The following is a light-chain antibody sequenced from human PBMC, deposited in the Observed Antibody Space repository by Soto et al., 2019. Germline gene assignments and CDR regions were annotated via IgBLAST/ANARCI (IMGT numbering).Light chain of an antibody. Sequence: DIQLTQSPSFLSASVGDRVTITCRASQGISSYLAWYQQKPGIAPTFLIYAASTLQSGVPSRFSGSGSGTEFTLTISSLLPEDFATYYCQQVKSYPLTFGGGTQVEIK. V-gene: IGKV1-9*01. CDR3: QQVKSYPLT. CDR2: AAS. CDR1: QGISSY. J-gene: IGKJ4*01.